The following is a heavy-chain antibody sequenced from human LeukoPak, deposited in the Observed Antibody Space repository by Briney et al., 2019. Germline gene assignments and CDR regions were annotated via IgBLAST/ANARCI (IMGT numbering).Heavy chain of an antibody. CDR2: IKPDGSEK. CDR1: GFTFSSYW. J-gene: IGHJ4*02. CDR3: ARDISGSYYFDY. D-gene: IGHD1-26*01. Sequence: GGSLRLSCAASGFTFSSYWMHWVRQAPGKGLEWVATIKPDGSEKYYVDSVKGRFTISRDNAKNSLYLRMNSLRAEDTAVYYCARDISGSYYFDYWGQGTLVTVSS. V-gene: IGHV3-7*01.